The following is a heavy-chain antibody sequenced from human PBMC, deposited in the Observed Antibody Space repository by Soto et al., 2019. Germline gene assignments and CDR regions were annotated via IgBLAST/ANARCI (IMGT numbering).Heavy chain of an antibody. V-gene: IGHV3-30*18. CDR3: AKSDVYGDYVRGFDY. CDR1: GFTFSSYG. J-gene: IGHJ4*02. D-gene: IGHD4-17*01. Sequence: QVQLVESGGGVVQPGRSLRLPCAASGFTFSSYGMHWVRQAPGKGLEWVAVISYDGSNKYYADSVKGRFTISRDNSKNTLYLQMNSLRAEDTAVYYCAKSDVYGDYVRGFDYWGQGTLVTVSS. CDR2: ISYDGSNK.